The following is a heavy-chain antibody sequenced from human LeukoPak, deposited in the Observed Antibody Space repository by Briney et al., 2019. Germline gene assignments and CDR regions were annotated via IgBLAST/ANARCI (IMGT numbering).Heavy chain of an antibody. Sequence: SETLSLTCAVSGYSISSGHYWGWIRQPPGKGLEWIGSIYHSGSTYYNPSLKSRVTISVDTSKNQFSLKLSSVTAADTAVYYCARGDIVVVPAENWFDPWGQGTLVTVSS. J-gene: IGHJ5*02. CDR1: GYSISSGHY. CDR3: ARGDIVVVPAENWFDP. D-gene: IGHD2-2*01. V-gene: IGHV4-38-2*01. CDR2: IYHSGST.